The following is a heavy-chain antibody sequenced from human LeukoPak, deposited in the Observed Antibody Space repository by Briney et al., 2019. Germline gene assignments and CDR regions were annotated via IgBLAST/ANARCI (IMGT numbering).Heavy chain of an antibody. CDR1: GFTFSSYS. Sequence: GGSLRLSCAASGFTFSSYSMNWVRQAPGKGLEWVSSICSSSSYIYYADSVKGRFTISRDNSKNTLYLQMNSLRAEDTAVYYCAKDFIIVVVPAAASFDYWGQGTLVTVSS. CDR2: ICSSSSYI. J-gene: IGHJ4*02. CDR3: AKDFIIVVVPAAASFDY. V-gene: IGHV3-21*04. D-gene: IGHD2-2*01.